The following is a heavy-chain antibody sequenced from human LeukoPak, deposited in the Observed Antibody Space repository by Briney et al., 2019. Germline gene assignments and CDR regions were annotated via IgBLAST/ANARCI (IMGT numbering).Heavy chain of an antibody. J-gene: IGHJ4*02. Sequence: GGSLRLSCAATGFTFSSYVMAWVGQAPGKGLEWVSAMTGGGDDTYYGDSVKGRFTISRDNSKNTLYLQMNSLRAEDTAVYYCAKASFSSWPYYFDYWGQGTLVTVSS. CDR3: AKASFSSWPYYFDY. CDR1: GFTFSSYV. D-gene: IGHD6-6*01. V-gene: IGHV3-23*01. CDR2: MTGGGDDT.